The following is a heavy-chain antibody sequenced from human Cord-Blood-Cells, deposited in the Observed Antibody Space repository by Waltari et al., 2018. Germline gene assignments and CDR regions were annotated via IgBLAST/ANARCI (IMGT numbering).Heavy chain of an antibody. CDR3: ARWDYYGSGSYYYYYYMDV. V-gene: IGHV1-69*01. J-gene: IGHJ6*03. CDR2: IIPIFGTA. CDR1: GGTFSSYA. D-gene: IGHD3-10*01. Sequence: QVQLVQSGAAVKTPGSSVKVSCKAPGGTFSSYAISWVRQAPAHGLEWMGVIIPIFGTANDAQKFQGRVTITADESTSTAYMELSSLRAEDTAVYYCARWDYYGSGSYYYYYYMDVWGKGTTVTVSS.